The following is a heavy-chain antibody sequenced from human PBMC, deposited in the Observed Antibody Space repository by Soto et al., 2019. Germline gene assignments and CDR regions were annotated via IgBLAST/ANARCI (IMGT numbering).Heavy chain of an antibody. CDR3: ATHEGYCSSTTCSNFDY. D-gene: IGHD2-2*01. J-gene: IGHJ4*02. Sequence: GESLKISCKASGFTFTSYWIAWVRQMPGKGLEWMGIIYPGDSDTSYSPSFQGQVTISADKSINTAYLQWSSLKASDTAMYYCATHEGYCSSTTCSNFDYWGQGTLVTVSS. CDR1: GFTFTSYW. CDR2: IYPGDSDT. V-gene: IGHV5-51*01.